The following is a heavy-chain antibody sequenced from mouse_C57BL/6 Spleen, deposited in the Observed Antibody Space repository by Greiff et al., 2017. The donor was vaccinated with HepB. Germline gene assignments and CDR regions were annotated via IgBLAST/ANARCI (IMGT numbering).Heavy chain of an antibody. D-gene: IGHD3-1*01. CDR2: IYPSDSET. Sequence: QVQLKQPGAELVRPGSSVKLSCKASGYTFTSYWMDWVRQRPGQGLEWIGNIYPSDSETHYNQKFKDKATLTVDKSSSTAYMQLSSLTSEDSAVYYCARSGPFDYWGQGTTLTVSS. V-gene: IGHV1-61*01. CDR3: ARSGPFDY. J-gene: IGHJ2*01. CDR1: GYTFTSYW.